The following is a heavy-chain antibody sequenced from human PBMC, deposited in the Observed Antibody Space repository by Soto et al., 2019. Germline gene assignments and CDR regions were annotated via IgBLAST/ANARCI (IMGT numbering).Heavy chain of an antibody. Sequence: ASVKVSCKASGGTFSSYTISWVRQAPGQGLEWMGRIIPILGIANYAQKFQGRVTITADKSTSTAYMELSSLRSEDTAVYYCARAGAGVATFNFDYWGQGSLVTVSS. CDR2: IIPILGIA. D-gene: IGHD5-12*01. CDR3: ARAGAGVATFNFDY. V-gene: IGHV1-69*02. CDR1: GGTFSSYT. J-gene: IGHJ4*02.